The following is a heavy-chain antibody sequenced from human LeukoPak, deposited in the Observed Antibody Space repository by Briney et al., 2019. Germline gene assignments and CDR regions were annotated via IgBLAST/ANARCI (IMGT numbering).Heavy chain of an antibody. CDR3: ARESATTGKYDY. CDR1: GYTFTSYY. V-gene: IGHV1-46*01. J-gene: IGHJ4*02. CDR2: INPSGGST. Sequence: SSVKVSCKASGYTFTSYYMHWVRQAPGQGLEWMGIINPSGGSTSYAQKFQGRVTMTRDTSTSTVYMELSSLRSEDTAVYYCARESATTGKYDYWGQGTLVTVSS. D-gene: IGHD5-12*01.